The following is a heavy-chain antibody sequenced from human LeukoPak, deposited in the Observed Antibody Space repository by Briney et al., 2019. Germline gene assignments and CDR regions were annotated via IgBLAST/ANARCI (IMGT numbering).Heavy chain of an antibody. D-gene: IGHD6-13*01. CDR1: GGSITSYY. CDR3: ASYSNSWYYFDY. Sequence: SETLSLTCTVSGGSITSYYWSWIRQPPGKGLEWIGYMYYSGNSYYNPSLKSRVTISVDTSKDQFSLKLSSMTAADTAVYYCASYSNSWYYFDYWGQGTLVTVSS. CDR2: MYYSGNS. J-gene: IGHJ4*02. V-gene: IGHV4-59*01.